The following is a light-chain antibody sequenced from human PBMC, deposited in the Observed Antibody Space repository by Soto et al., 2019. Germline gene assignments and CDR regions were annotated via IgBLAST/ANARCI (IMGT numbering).Light chain of an antibody. CDR2: GAS. Sequence: EIVLTQSPGTLSLSPGERATLSCRASQSVSSSYLAWYQQKPGQAPRLLIYGASSRATGIPDRFSGSGSGTDFTLTISRLEPEDFPVYYCQKYGSSPGVTFGPGTKVDIK. CDR1: QSVSSSY. J-gene: IGKJ3*01. V-gene: IGKV3-20*01. CDR3: QKYGSSPGVT.